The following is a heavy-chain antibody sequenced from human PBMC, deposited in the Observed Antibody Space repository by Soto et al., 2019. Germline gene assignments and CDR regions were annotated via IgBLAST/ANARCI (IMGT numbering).Heavy chain of an antibody. J-gene: IGHJ6*02. CDR2: IYYSGST. CDR3: ARAMATMNYYYYGMDV. Sequence: QVQLLESGPGLVKPSQTLSLTCTVSGGSISSGGYYWSWIRQNPGKGLEWIGYIYYSGSTYDNPSLKSRVTISVDTSKKQSLLKPSSMTAADTAVYYCARAMATMNYYYYGMDVGGQGPTVTVSS. D-gene: IGHD3-10*01. V-gene: IGHV4-31*03. CDR1: GGSISSGGYY.